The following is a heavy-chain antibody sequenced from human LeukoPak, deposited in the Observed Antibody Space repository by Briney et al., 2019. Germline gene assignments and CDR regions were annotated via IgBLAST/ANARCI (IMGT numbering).Heavy chain of an antibody. J-gene: IGHJ3*02. CDR3: ARGGTAFDI. Sequence: SETLSLTCAVSGGSISSGHSSWNWFRQPPGKGLEWIGYIYHSGSTYYNPSLKSRVAISVDKSKNQLSLKLRSVTAADTALYYCARGGTAFDIWGQGTMVTVSS. D-gene: IGHD1-26*01. CDR2: IYHSGST. CDR1: GGSISSGHSS. V-gene: IGHV4-30-2*01.